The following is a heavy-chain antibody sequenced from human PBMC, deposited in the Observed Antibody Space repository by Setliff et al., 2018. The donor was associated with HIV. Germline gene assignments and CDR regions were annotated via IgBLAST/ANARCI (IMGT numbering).Heavy chain of an antibody. Sequence: SETLSLTCAVSGGSISSSNWWSWVRQPPGKGLEWIGETDNRGGTAYNPSFKSRLTLSVDTSKNQFSLKLTSVTAADSGVFYCARGRRGGTRGYFYYMDVWGRGTTVTVSS. V-gene: IGHV4-4*02. CDR2: TDNRGGT. D-gene: IGHD2-15*01. J-gene: IGHJ6*03. CDR1: GGSISSSNW. CDR3: ARGRRGGTRGYFYYMDV.